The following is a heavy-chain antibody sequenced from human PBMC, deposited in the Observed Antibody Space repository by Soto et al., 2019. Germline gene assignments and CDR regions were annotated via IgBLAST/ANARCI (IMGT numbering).Heavy chain of an antibody. V-gene: IGHV3-23*01. Sequence: GGSLRLSCAASGFTFSSYAMSWVRQAPGKGLEWVSAISGSGGRTSYADSVKGRFTISRDNSNNTLYLQLNSLRAEDTAVYYWARGSYYTNWFDPWGQGTLVTVSS. CDR1: GFTFSSYA. D-gene: IGHD1-26*01. J-gene: IGHJ5*02. CDR2: ISGSGGRT. CDR3: ARGSYYTNWFDP.